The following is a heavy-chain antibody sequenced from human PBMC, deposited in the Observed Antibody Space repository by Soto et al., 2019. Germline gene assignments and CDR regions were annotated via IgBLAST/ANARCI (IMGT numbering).Heavy chain of an antibody. CDR2: ISYDGSNK. Sequence: HPGGSLRLSCAASGFTFSSYGMHWVRQAPGKGLEWVAVISYDGSNKYYADSVKGRFTISRDNSKNTLYLQMNSLRAEDTAVYYCAASSSPAAYFDYWGQGTLVTVSS. CDR3: AASSSPAAYFDY. V-gene: IGHV3-30*03. D-gene: IGHD6-6*01. J-gene: IGHJ4*02. CDR1: GFTFSSYG.